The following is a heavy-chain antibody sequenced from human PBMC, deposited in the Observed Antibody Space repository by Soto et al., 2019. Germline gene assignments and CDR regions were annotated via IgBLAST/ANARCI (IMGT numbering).Heavy chain of an antibody. J-gene: IGHJ4*02. V-gene: IGHV3-48*03. Sequence: EVQLVESGGGLAQPGGSLRLSCVASGFSFSDYEMNWVRQAPGKGLEWVAYISSGGSTIHYADSVRGRFTVSRDNARKSLYLQMNTLRVGDTALYYCARDRAAGGYWGQGTLVTVSS. CDR2: ISSGGSTI. D-gene: IGHD6-13*01. CDR1: GFSFSDYE. CDR3: ARDRAAGGY.